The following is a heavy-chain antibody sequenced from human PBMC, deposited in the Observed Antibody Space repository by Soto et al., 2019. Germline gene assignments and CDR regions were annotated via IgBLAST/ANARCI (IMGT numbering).Heavy chain of an antibody. CDR1: GASTSSSSYY. CDR2: INYSGST. CDR3: ARTYYGGPGY. J-gene: IGHJ4*02. Sequence: SETLSLTCSVSGASTSSSSYYWGWIRQPPGKGLEWIGNINYSGSTYYNPSLKSRVTISVDTSKNQSSLNLSSVTAADTAVYYCARTYYGGPGYWGQGTLVTVSS. V-gene: IGHV4-39*01. D-gene: IGHD4-17*01.